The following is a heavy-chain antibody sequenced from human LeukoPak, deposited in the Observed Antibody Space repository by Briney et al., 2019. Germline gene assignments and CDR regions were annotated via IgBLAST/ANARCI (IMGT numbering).Heavy chain of an antibody. CDR3: ARVNGRRGYFDP. CDR2: IYYSGST. V-gene: IGHV4-39*07. D-gene: IGHD1-26*01. CDR1: GGSISSSSYY. Sequence: PSETLSLTCTVSGGSISSSSYYWVWIRQPPGKGLEWIGSIYYSGSTYYNPSLKSRVTISVDTSKNQFSLKLSSVTAADTAVYYCARVNGRRGYFDPWGQGTLVTVSS. J-gene: IGHJ5*02.